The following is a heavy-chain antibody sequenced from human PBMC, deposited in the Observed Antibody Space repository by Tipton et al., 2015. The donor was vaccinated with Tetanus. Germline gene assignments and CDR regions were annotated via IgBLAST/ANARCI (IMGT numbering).Heavy chain of an antibody. CDR2: INHRGGT. Sequence: TLSLTCAVSGGSFSGFYWSWIRQPPGKGLEWIGEINHRGGTSYNPSLKSRVTLSVDKAKNQFSLKLTSVTAADTAVYYCARATEHDIMTGYDNWGPGTQVTVSS. CDR3: ARATEHDIMTGYDN. CDR1: GGSFSGFY. J-gene: IGHJ4*02. V-gene: IGHV4-34*01. D-gene: IGHD3-9*01.